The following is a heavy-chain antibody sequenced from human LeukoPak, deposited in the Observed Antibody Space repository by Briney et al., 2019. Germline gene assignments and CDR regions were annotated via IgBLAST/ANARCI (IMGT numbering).Heavy chain of an antibody. V-gene: IGHV3-53*01. CDR3: ARREINGYYLS. CDR1: GFTVNNNY. CDR2: IYDDETT. Sequence: GGSLRLSCAASGFTVNNNYMIWVRQAPGKGLEWVSVIYDDETTYYADSVKGRFGISRDNSKNTLYLQMGTLRAEDTAVYYCARREINGYYLSWGQGTLVTVSS. J-gene: IGHJ5*02. D-gene: IGHD3-22*01.